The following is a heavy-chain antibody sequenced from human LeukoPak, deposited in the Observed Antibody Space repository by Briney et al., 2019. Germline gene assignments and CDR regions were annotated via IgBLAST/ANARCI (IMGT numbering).Heavy chain of an antibody. D-gene: IGHD1-14*01. J-gene: IGHJ4*02. CDR2: IKSRTDGDTT. CDR3: TTSKTGTPYY. V-gene: IGHV3-15*01. CDR1: GFTFSTHW. Sequence: GRSLRLSCAASGFTFSTHWMSWVRQAPGKGLEWVGCIKSRTDGDTTNYAVPVKGRFTISRDDSKNTVYLQMNSLKTEDTAVYCCTTSKTGTPYYWGQGTLVTVSS.